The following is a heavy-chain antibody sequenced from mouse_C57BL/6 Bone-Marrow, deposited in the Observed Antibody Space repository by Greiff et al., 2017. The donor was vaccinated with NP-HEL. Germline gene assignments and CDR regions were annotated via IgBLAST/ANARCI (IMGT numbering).Heavy chain of an antibody. J-gene: IGHJ3*01. CDR2: INPNNGGT. CDR1: GYTFTDYN. V-gene: IGHV1-18*01. Sequence: EVQLQQSGPELVKPGASVKIPCKASGYTFTDYNMDWVKQSHGKSLEWIGDINPNNGGTIYNQKFKGKATLTVDKSSSTAYMELRSLTSEDTAVYYCARLGLMAYWGQGTLVTVSA. D-gene: IGHD4-1*01. CDR3: ARLGLMAY.